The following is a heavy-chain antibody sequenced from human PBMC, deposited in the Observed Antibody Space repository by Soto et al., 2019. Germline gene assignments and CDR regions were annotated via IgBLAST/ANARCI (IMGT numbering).Heavy chain of an antibody. V-gene: IGHV1-8*01. D-gene: IGHD2-2*02. J-gene: IGHJ6*03. CDR2: MNPNSGNT. Sequence: ASVKVSCKASGYTFTSYDINWVRQATGQGLEWMGWMNPNSGNTGYAQKFQGRVTMTRNTSISTAYMKLSSLRSEDTAVYYCASLRYCSSTSCHTNYMDVWGKGTTVTVSS. CDR1: GYTFTSYD. CDR3: ASLRYCSSTSCHTNYMDV.